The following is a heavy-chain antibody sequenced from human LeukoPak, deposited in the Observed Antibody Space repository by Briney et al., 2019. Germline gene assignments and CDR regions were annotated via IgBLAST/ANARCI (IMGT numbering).Heavy chain of an antibody. D-gene: IGHD3-22*01. CDR3: AKDSSGYYSWYDY. V-gene: IGHV3-9*01. J-gene: IGHJ4*02. CDR2: ISWNSGSI. Sequence: GRPLRLSCAASGFTFDDYAMHWVRQAPGKGLEWVSGISWNSGSIGYADSVKGRFTISRDNAKDSLYLQMNSLRAEDTALYYCAKDSSGYYSWYDYWGQGTLVTVSS. CDR1: GFTFDDYA.